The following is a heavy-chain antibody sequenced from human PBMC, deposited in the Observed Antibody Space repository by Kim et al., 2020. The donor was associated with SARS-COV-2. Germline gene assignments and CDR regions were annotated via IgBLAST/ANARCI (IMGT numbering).Heavy chain of an antibody. V-gene: IGHV4-59*08. CDR3: ARNLSGSGAFYNVGY. J-gene: IGHJ4*02. CDR2: ISYAGTM. D-gene: IGHD3-10*01. Sequence: SETLSLTCNVSGVSISGDYWSWIRQTPEKGLQWIASISYAGTMSYNPSLKSRVTISVDTSKNQVSLKLSSVTAADTAMYYCARNLSGSGAFYNVGYWGQG. CDR1: GVSISGDY.